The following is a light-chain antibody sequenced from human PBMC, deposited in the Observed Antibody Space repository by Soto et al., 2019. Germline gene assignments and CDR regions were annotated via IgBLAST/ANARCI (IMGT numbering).Light chain of an antibody. J-gene: IGKJ5*01. CDR1: RSLLHRTGYNY. Sequence: DIVMTQSPLSLPVTPGEAASISCRSSRSLLHRTGYNYLDWYLQKPGQSPQLLICLSSDRAFGGADRFSGSGSGADFTLKLSRVEAGDIGVYYCMQTLQAPITFGQGTRLAI. CDR3: MQTLQAPIT. V-gene: IGKV2-28*01. CDR2: LSS.